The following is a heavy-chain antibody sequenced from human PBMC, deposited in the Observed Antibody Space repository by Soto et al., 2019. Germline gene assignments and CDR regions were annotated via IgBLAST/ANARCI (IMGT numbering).Heavy chain of an antibody. J-gene: IGHJ4*02. Sequence: QVPLVESGGGLVKPGGSLRLSCAVSGFTFSDYYMTWIRQAPGKGLEWVSYISSSTSHTNYADAVKGRFTISRDNSKNSLFLQMNRLRAEDTAVYYCARGRGAAADYFDFWGQGTLVTVSS. CDR3: ARGRGAAADYFDF. D-gene: IGHD6-13*01. CDR2: ISSSTSHT. V-gene: IGHV3-11*05. CDR1: GFTFSDYY.